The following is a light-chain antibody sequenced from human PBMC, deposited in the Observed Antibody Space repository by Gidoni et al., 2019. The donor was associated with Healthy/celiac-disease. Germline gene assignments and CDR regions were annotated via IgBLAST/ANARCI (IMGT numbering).Light chain of an antibody. V-gene: IGKV1-33*01. CDR2: DAS. J-gene: IGKJ4*01. CDR3: QQYDNPPPT. Sequence: DIQMTQSPSSLSASVGDRVTITCQASQDISNYLNWYQQKPGKAPQLLIYDASNLETGVPPRFSGSGSGTDFTFTISSLLPEDIATYYCQQYDNPPPTFXGXTKVEIK. CDR1: QDISNY.